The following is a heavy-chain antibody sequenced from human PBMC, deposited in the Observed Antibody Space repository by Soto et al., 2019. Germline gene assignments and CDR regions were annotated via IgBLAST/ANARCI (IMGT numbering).Heavy chain of an antibody. V-gene: IGHV4-31*03. D-gene: IGHD3-16*01. CDR3: AGIQRWSPGGTLPY. Sequence: QVQLQESGPGLVKPSQTLSLTCTVSGGSISSGGYYWSWIRQHPGKGLEWIGYIYYSGSTYYNPSLKSRINISVDTSKNPFPPKLSSLTSADTAVYFFAGIQRWSPGGTLPYWGQGTLVTVSS. J-gene: IGHJ4*02. CDR2: IYYSGST. CDR1: GGSISSGGYY.